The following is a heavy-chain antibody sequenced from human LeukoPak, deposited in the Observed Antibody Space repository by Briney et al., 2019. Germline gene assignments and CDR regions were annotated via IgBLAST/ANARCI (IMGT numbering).Heavy chain of an antibody. CDR1: GFTFSSYA. CDR2: ISYDGSNK. D-gene: IGHD6-19*01. Sequence: GGSLRLSCAASGFTFSSYAMHWVRQALGKGLEWVAVISYDGSNKYYADSVKGRFTISRDNSKNTLYLQMNSLRGEDTAVYYCAGSPRSGWYWFDYWGQGTLVTVSS. CDR3: AGSPRSGWYWFDY. J-gene: IGHJ4*02. V-gene: IGHV3-30*04.